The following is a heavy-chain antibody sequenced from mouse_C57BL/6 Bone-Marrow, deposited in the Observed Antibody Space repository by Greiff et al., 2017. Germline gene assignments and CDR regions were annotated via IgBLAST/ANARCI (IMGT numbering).Heavy chain of an antibody. CDR3: ATARPLAY. Sequence: QVQLQQPGTELVKPGASVKLSCKASGYTFTSYWMHWVKQRPGQGLEWIGNINPNNGGTIYNQKFKGKATLTVDKSSSTAYMELRSLTSEDTAVYYCATARPLAYWGQGTLVTVSA. CDR2: INPNNGGT. J-gene: IGHJ3*01. D-gene: IGHD3-2*02. V-gene: IGHV1-53*01. CDR1: GYTFTSYW.